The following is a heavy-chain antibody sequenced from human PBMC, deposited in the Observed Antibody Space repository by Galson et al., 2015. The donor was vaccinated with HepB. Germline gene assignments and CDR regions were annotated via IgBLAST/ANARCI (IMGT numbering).Heavy chain of an antibody. CDR2: FDPEDGET. V-gene: IGHV1-24*01. CDR3: ATYQPPVGWFDP. Sequence: SVKVSCKVSGYTLTELSMHWVRQAPGKGLEWMGGFDPEDGETIYAQKFQGRVTMTEDTSTDTAYMELSSLRSEDTAVYYCATYQPPVGWFDPWGQGTLVTVSS. CDR1: GYTLTELS. D-gene: IGHD3-16*02. J-gene: IGHJ5*02.